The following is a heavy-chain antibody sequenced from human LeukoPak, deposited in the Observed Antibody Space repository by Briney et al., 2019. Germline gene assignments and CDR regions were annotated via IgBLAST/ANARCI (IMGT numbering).Heavy chain of an antibody. D-gene: IGHD2-15*01. J-gene: IGHJ4*02. CDR2: ISTSSNTI. V-gene: IGHV3-48*04. CDR3: ARDVSGGSAALDY. CDR1: GFTFSSYN. Sequence: GGSLRLSCAASGFTFSSYNMNWVRQAPGKGLEWVSYISTSSNTIYYEDSVKGRFTISRDNAKNSLYLQMNSLRAEDTAVYYCARDVSGGSAALDYWGQGTLVTVSS.